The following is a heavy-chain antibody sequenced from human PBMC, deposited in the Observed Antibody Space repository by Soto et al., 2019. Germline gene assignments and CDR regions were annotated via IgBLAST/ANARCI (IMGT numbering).Heavy chain of an antibody. J-gene: IGHJ6*02. CDR1: GYTFTSYY. CDR2: INPSGGST. D-gene: IGHD3-10*01. V-gene: IGHV1-46*01. Sequence: QVQLVQSGAEVKKPGASVKVSCKASGYTFTSYYMHWVRQAPGQGLEWMGIINPSGGSTSYAQKFQGRVTMTRDKSTSTVYMELSSLRSEDTAVYYCARALLWFGELLRNYYYYYGMDVWGQGTTVTVSS. CDR3: ARALLWFGELLRNYYYYYGMDV.